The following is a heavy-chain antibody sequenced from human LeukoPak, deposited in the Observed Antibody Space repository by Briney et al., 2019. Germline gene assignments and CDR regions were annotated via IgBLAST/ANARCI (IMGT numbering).Heavy chain of an antibody. D-gene: IGHD6-19*01. CDR3: ARVVAGENPIKPIDY. CDR1: GGSFSGYY. J-gene: IGHJ4*02. CDR2: INHSGST. Sequence: PSETLSLTCAVYGGSFSGYYWSWIRQPPGKGLEWIGEINHSGSTNYNPSLKSRVTISVDTSKNQFSLKLSSVTAADTAVYYCARVVAGENPIKPIDYWGQGTLVTVSS. V-gene: IGHV4-34*01.